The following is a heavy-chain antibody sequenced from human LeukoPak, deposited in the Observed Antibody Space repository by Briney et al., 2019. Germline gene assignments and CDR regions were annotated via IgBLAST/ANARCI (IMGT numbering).Heavy chain of an antibody. CDR1: GGSLSGYY. CDR2: IYYRGSP. J-gene: IGHJ4*02. Sequence: PSETLSLTCTVSGGSLSGYYWSWIRQPPRRGLEWIGYIYYRGSPDSNPSLTSRATISVDTSKNQFSLKLSSVTAADTAVNYCARVGYYYDSSGYYFAYWGQRTLATVSS. CDR3: ARVGYYYDSSGYYFAY. D-gene: IGHD3-22*01. V-gene: IGHV4-59*08.